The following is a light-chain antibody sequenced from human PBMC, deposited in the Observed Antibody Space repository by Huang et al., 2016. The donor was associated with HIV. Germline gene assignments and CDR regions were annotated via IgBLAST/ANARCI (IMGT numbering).Light chain of an antibody. J-gene: IGKJ2*01. V-gene: IGKV3-15*01. CDR3: QQYNNWYT. CDR2: AAS. CDR1: QSVGSH. Sequence: DTVMTQSPATLSVSPGERATLSCRASQSVGSHLAWYQQKPGQAPRLLIYAASTTATGIPARFSGSGSGTEFTLTISSRHSEDFAIYYCQQYNNWYTFGQGTKLEIK.